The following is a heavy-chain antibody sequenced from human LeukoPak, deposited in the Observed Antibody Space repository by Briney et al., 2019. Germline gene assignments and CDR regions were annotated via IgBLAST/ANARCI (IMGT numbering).Heavy chain of an antibody. CDR3: ARDPIAAAGIPFDY. V-gene: IGHV3-7*03. Sequence: GGSLRLSCAASGFTFSSYWMSWVRQAPGKGLEWVANIKQDGSEKYYVDSVKGRFTISRDNAKNSLYLQMNSLRAEDTAVYYCARDPIAAAGIPFDYWGQGTLVTVSS. J-gene: IGHJ4*02. CDR2: IKQDGSEK. CDR1: GFTFSSYW. D-gene: IGHD6-13*01.